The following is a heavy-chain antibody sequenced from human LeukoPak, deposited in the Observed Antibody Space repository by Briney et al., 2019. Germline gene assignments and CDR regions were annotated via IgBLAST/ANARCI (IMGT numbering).Heavy chain of an antibody. V-gene: IGHV3-23*01. D-gene: IGHD5-18*01. CDR2: ISGSGGST. CDR1: GFTFSSYA. CDR3: AKFDTAMVRRGDYFDY. Sequence: GGSLRLSCAASGFTFSSYAMSWVRQAPGKGLEWVSAISGSGGSTYYADSVKGRFTISRDNSKNTLYLQMNSLRAEDTAVYYCAKFDTAMVRRGDYFDYWGQGTLVTVSS. J-gene: IGHJ4*02.